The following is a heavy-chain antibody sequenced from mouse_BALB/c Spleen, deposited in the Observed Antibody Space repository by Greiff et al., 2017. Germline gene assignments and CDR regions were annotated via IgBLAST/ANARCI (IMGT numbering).Heavy chain of an antibody. Sequence: EVQLQQSGPELVKPGASVKISCKASGYSFTGYYMHWVKQIHVKSLEWIGRINPYNGATSYNQNFKEKASLTVDKSSSTAYMELHSLTSEDSAVYYCARMGYGRQDYAMDYWGQGTLVTVSA. J-gene: IGHJ3*01. CDR3: ARMGYGRQDYAMDY. CDR1: GYSFTGYY. CDR2: INPYNGAT. D-gene: IGHD1-1*01. V-gene: IGHV1-31*01.